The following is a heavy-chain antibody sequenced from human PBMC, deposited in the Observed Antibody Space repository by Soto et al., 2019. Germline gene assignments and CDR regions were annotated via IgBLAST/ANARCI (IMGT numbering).Heavy chain of an antibody. V-gene: IGHV1-69*02. D-gene: IGHD3-10*01. CDR1: GGTFSSYT. J-gene: IGHJ5*02. CDR3: ARSTYYGPTS. CDR2: IIPILGIA. Sequence: QVQLVQSGAEVKKPGSSVKVSCKASGGTFSSYTISWVRQAPGQGLEWMGRIIPILGIANYAQKFQGRVKITAGKSTSQAYMELSSLRSEDTAVYYCARSTYYGPTSWGQGTLVTVSS.